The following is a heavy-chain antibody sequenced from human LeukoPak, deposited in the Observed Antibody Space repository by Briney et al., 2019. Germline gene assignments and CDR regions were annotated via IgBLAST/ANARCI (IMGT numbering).Heavy chain of an antibody. Sequence: PSETLSLTCAVYGGSFSGYYWSWIRQPPGKGLEWIGEINHSGSTNYNPSLKSRVTLSVDTSKNQFSLKLSSVTAADTAMYYCARGDGYDSNWFDPWGQGTLVTVSS. CDR3: ARGDGYDSNWFDP. D-gene: IGHD5-12*01. V-gene: IGHV4-34*01. CDR1: GGSFSGYY. CDR2: INHSGST. J-gene: IGHJ5*02.